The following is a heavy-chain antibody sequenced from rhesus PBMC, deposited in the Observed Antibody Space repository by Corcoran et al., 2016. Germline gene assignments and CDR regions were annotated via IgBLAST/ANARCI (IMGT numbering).Heavy chain of an antibody. D-gene: IGHD4-23*01. CDR1: VYSISSGYY. V-gene: IGHV4S14*01. Sequence: QVQLQESGPGLVKPSETLSLTCAVSVYSISSGYYWGWIRTPPGTGLEWIGHISRDGSNYLNPSLKSRVTLSVDTSKDQFSLKLSSVTAADTAVYYCARGAGKRNTVTQYYFDYWGQGVLVTVSS. CDR3: ARGAGKRNTVTQYYFDY. J-gene: IGHJ4*01. CDR2: ISRDGSN.